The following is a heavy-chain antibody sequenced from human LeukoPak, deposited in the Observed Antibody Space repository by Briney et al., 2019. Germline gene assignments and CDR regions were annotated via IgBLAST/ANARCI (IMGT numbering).Heavy chain of an antibody. CDR3: ARDTGAVAGVLGY. J-gene: IGHJ4*02. Sequence: ASVKVSCKASGYTFTGYYMHWVRQAPGQGLEWMGWINPNSGGTNYAQKLQGRVTMTTDTSTSTAYMELRSLRSDDTAVYYCARDTGAVAGVLGYWGQGTLVTVSS. V-gene: IGHV1-2*02. CDR1: GYTFTGYY. D-gene: IGHD6-19*01. CDR2: INPNSGGT.